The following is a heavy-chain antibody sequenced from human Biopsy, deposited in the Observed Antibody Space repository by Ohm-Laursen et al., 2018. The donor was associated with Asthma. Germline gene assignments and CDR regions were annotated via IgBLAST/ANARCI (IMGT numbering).Heavy chain of an antibody. D-gene: IGHD3-16*01. V-gene: IGHV4-30-4*01. CDR3: ARRGGVRRYFDY. J-gene: IGHJ4*02. CDR1: GGSLSSGAYY. Sequence: SETLSLTCTVSGGSLSSGAYYWSWVRQPPGKGLEWIGYMYYIGSTSSNPSLKSRVAISLDTSKNQFSLKLSSVTAADTAVYFCARRGGVRRYFDYWGQGTLVTVSS. CDR2: MYYIGST.